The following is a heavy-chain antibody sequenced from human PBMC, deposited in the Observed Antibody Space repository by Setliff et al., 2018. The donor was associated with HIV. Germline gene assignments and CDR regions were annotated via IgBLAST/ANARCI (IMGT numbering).Heavy chain of an antibody. J-gene: IGHJ4*02. CDR1: GSSVSSASY. D-gene: IGHD2-2*01. Sequence: LSLTCTVSGSSVSSASYWGWIRQPPGKGLEWIGTIFHRGTMFHSESVYTYHNPSLKSRVTISIDTSKNQFSLSLSSMTAADTAVYYCAKPDGKYPFDHWGLGTLVTVSS. V-gene: IGHV4-28*01. CDR3: AKPDGKYPFDH. CDR2: IFHRGTMFHSESVYT.